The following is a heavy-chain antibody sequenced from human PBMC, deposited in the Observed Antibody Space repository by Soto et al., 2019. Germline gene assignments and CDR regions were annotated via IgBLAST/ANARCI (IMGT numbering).Heavy chain of an antibody. CDR1: GGSLRNSV. Sequence: QVQLVQSGAEVKKPGSSVKVSCTASGGSLRNSVISWVRQAPAQRLEWMGGVIPILGTANYAQKFQGRVTMTADEATSTAYMDLSSLSPDDTAVYYCARLVASETGYGMDVWGQGTTVTVSS. V-gene: IGHV1-69*01. CDR2: VIPILGTA. D-gene: IGHD3-9*01. CDR3: ARLVASETGYGMDV. J-gene: IGHJ6*02.